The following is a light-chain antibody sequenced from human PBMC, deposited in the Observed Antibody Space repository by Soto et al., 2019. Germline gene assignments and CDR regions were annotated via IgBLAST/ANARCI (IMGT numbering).Light chain of an antibody. J-gene: IGKJ1*01. Sequence: TPLTPVPSTLSRTVRDRVTITCRASQTISRWLAWYQQKPGKAPKFXIYKASTLESGVPSRFSGSGSGTEFTLTISSLQPDDFATYYCRHCNSNSEAFGQGTKVDIK. V-gene: IGKV1-5*03. CDR3: RHCNSNSEA. CDR2: KAS. CDR1: QTISRW.